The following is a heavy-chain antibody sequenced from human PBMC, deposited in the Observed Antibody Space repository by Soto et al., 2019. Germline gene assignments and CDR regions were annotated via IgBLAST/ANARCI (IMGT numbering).Heavy chain of an antibody. D-gene: IGHD2-2*01. V-gene: IGHV4-38-2*01. CDR1: GDSIIGIYH. CDR3: ARGRRYCSSTSCSNYYYYGMDV. J-gene: IGHJ6*02. CDR2: IYHTGTT. Sequence: PSETLSLTCAVSGDSIIGIYHWAWIRQSPGRGLEWIASIYHTGTTYYTPSLESRVTISVDTSKNQFSLKLSSVTAADTAVYYCARGRRYCSSTSCSNYYYYGMDVWGQGTTVTVS.